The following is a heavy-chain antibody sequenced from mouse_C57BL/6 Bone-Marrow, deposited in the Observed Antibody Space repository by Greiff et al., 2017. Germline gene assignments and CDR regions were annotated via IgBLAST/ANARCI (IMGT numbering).Heavy chain of an antibody. D-gene: IGHD5-5*01. CDR3: ARDKDYHYYAMDD. CDR1: GFTFSSYA. V-gene: IGHV5-4*03. CDR2: ISDGGSYT. Sequence: EVTVVESGGGLVKPGGSLKLSCAASGFTFSSYAMSWVRQTPEKRLEWVATISDGGSYTYYPDNVKGRFTISRDNAKNNLYLQMSHLKSEDTAMYYCARDKDYHYYAMDDWGQGTSVTVSS. J-gene: IGHJ4*01.